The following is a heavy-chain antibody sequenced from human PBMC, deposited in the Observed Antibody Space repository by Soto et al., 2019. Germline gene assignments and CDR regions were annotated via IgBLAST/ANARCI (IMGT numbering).Heavy chain of an antibody. D-gene: IGHD3-22*01. CDR1: GFTFSTYW. Sequence: EVQLVEPGGDLVQPGGSLRLSCAASGFTFSTYWMHWVRQAPGKGLLWVSRIKTDGTYATYADSVKGRFTISRDNAKNTLYLHMNSLRVEDAAVYYCAAGGSGYYANWGQGTLVTVSS. V-gene: IGHV3-74*01. J-gene: IGHJ4*02. CDR3: AAGGSGYYAN. CDR2: IKTDGTYA.